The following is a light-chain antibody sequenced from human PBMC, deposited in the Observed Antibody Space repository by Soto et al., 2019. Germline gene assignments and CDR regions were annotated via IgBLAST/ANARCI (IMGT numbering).Light chain of an antibody. CDR1: QSLLHSNGYNY. V-gene: IGKV2-28*01. CDR3: MQALQIPWT. CDR2: LGS. Sequence: DIVMTQSPLSLPVTPGEPASISCRSSQSLLHSNGYNYLDWYLQKPGQSPQLLIYLGSNRASRVPDRFSGSGSGTDFTLKISRVEAEDVGVYYCMQALQIPWTFGQGTKVEIK. J-gene: IGKJ1*01.